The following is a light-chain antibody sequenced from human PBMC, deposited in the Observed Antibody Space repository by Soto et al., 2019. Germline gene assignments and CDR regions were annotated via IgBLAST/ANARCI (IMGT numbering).Light chain of an antibody. CDR1: QSVSGN. V-gene: IGKV3-15*01. J-gene: IGKJ1*01. CDR3: QQYNTWPPA. Sequence: EIVMAQSPATLSVSPGERATLSCRASQSVSGNLAWYQQKPGQAPRLLIYGASTSATGIAAMFSGSGSGTEFPLTISSLHSEDFAVYYWQQYNTWPPAFGQGTKVEIK. CDR2: GAS.